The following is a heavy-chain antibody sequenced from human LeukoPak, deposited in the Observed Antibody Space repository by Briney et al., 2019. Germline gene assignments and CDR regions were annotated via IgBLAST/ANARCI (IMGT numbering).Heavy chain of an antibody. J-gene: IGHJ4*02. CDR2: IYHSGST. D-gene: IGHD4-17*01. V-gene: IGHV4-38-2*01. CDR3: ARTTAGPGGFDY. Sequence: SETLSLTCAVSGYSISSGYYWGWSRQPPGKGLEWIGSIYHSGSTYYNPSLKSRITISVDTSKNQFSLKLSSVTAADTAVYYCARTTAGPGGFDYWGQGTLVTVSS. CDR1: GYSISSGYY.